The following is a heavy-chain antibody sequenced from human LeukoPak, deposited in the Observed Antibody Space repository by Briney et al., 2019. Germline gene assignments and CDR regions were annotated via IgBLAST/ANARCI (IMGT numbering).Heavy chain of an antibody. D-gene: IGHD3-3*02. CDR2: ISGSGGST. J-gene: IGHJ4*02. CDR3: AKDAFLLGGSNYFDY. V-gene: IGHV3-23*01. CDR1: GFTFSSYS. Sequence: GGSLRLSCAASGFTFSSYSMSWVRQAPGKGLEWVAAISGSGGSTYYADPVKGRFTISRDNSKNTLYLQMNSLRAEDTAVYYCAKDAFLLGGSNYFDYWGQETLVTVSS.